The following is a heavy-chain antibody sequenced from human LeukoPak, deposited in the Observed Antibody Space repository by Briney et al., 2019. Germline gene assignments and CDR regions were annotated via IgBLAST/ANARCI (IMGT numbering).Heavy chain of an antibody. CDR2: ISGSGGST. V-gene: IGHV3-23*01. J-gene: IGHJ4*02. CDR1: GFTFSSYA. D-gene: IGHD3-10*01. Sequence: PGGSLRLSCAASGFTFSSYAMSWVRQAPGKGLEWVSAISGSGGSTYYADSVKGRFTISRDNSKNTLYLQMNSLRAEDTAVYYCAKVHSLGGKYYGSGSYYPFDYWGQGTLVTVSS. CDR3: AKVHSLGGKYYGSGSYYPFDY.